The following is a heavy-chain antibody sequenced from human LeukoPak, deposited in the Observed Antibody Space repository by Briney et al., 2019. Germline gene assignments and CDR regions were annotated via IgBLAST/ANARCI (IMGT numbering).Heavy chain of an antibody. J-gene: IGHJ1*01. Sequence: GASVKVSCKASGYTLTSYGISWVRQAPGQGLEWMGWISAYNGNTNYAQKLQGRVTMTTDTSTSTAYMELRSLRSDDTAVYYCARDSPGLIVVARGPEFQHWGQGTLVTVSS. CDR2: ISAYNGNT. CDR3: ARDSPGLIVVARGPEFQH. CDR1: GYTLTSYG. D-gene: IGHD3-22*01. V-gene: IGHV1-18*01.